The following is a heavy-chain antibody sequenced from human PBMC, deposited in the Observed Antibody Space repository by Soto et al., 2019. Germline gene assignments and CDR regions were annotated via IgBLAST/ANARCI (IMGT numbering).Heavy chain of an antibody. CDR2: IYPGDSDT. D-gene: IGHD6-19*01. CDR3: ASTAVAGRVRDAFDI. V-gene: IGHV5-51*01. CDR1: GYSLTSYW. J-gene: IGHJ3*02. Sequence: LGESLKISCKGSGYSLTSYWIGWVRQMPGKGLEWMGIIYPGDSDTRYSPSFQGQVTISADKSISTAYLQWSSLKASDTAMYYCASTAVAGRVRDAFDIWGQGTMVTVSS.